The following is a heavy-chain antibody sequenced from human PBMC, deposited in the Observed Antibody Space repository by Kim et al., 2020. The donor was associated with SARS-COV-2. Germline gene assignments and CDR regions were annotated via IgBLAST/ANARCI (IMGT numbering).Heavy chain of an antibody. CDR1: EFTFSNYA. V-gene: IGHV3-33*01. D-gene: IGHD6-13*01. CDR2: IWYDGSNK. CDR3: ARARLVHRQPWAFDI. J-gene: IGHJ3*02. Sequence: GGSLRLSCAASEFTFSNYAMYWVRQAPGKGLEWVAVIWYDGSNKYYADSVKGRFTISRDNSKNKLYLQMNSLRAEDTAIYFCARARLVHRQPWAFDIWGQGTLVTVSS.